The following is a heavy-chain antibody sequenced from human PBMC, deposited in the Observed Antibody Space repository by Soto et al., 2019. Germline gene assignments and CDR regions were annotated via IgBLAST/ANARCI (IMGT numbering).Heavy chain of an antibody. D-gene: IGHD3-22*01. V-gene: IGHV1-69*01. Sequence: QVQLVQSGAEVKKPGSSVKVSCKASGGTFSSYAISWVRQAPGQGLEWMGGSIPIFGTANYAQKCQGRVTITADESTSTAYRELSSLRSEDTAVYYRAHDWVEMVINYGIDVWGQGTTVTVAS. CDR2: SIPIFGTA. J-gene: IGHJ6*02. CDR1: GGTFSSYA. CDR3: AHDWVEMVINYGIDV.